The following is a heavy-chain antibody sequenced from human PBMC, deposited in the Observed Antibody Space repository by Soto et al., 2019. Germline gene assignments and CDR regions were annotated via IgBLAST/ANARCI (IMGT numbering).Heavy chain of an antibody. CDR3: ARGGAYKIAY. D-gene: IGHD1-20*01. CDR2: ISSSSSTI. CDR1: GFTLSSYS. Sequence: EVQLVESGGGLVQPGGSLRLSCAASGFTLSSYSMNWVRQAPGKGLEWVSYISSSSSTIYYADSVKGRFTISRDNAKNSLWMQMNSLRDEDTAVYYCARGGAYKIAYWGQGTLVTVSS. V-gene: IGHV3-48*02. J-gene: IGHJ4*02.